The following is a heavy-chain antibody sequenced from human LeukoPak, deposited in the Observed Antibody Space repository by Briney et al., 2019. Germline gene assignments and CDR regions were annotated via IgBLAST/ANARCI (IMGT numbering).Heavy chain of an antibody. V-gene: IGHV4-39*01. CDR2: IYYSGST. J-gene: IGHJ4*02. D-gene: IGHD5-18*01. CDR3: ATLVRGCSYGTDY. Sequence: PSETLSLTCTVSGGSVSSGSYYWGWIRQPPGKGLEWIGSIYYSGSTYYNPSLKSRVTISVDTSKNQFSLKLSSVTAADTAVYYCATLVRGCSYGTDYWGQGTLVTVSS. CDR1: GGSVSSGSYY.